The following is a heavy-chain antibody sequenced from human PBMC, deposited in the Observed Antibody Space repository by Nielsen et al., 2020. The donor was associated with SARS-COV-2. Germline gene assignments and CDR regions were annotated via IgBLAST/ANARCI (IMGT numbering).Heavy chain of an antibody. V-gene: IGHV3-7*01. CDR3: ARDLGSGEGAFDI. CDR2: IKQDGSEK. J-gene: IGHJ3*02. D-gene: IGHD3-10*01. Sequence: GSLRLSCAASGFTFSSYWMSWVRQAPGKGLEWVANIKQDGSEKYYVDSVKGRFTISRDNAKNSLYLQMNSLRAEDTAVYYCARDLGSGEGAFDIWGQGTMVTVSS. CDR1: GFTFSSYW.